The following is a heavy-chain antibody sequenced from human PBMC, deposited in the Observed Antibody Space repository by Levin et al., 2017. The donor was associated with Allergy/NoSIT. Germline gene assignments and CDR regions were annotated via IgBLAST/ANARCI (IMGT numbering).Heavy chain of an antibody. J-gene: IGHJ6*02. Sequence: GESLKISCAASGFSFSTYSMNWVRQGPGKGLEWVSSISSTSSYILYADSVKGRFTVSRDNAKNSLYLQMSSLRDEDTAVYYCARSRAGSPPPGYYNGMDVWGQGITVAVSS. CDR2: ISSTSSYI. V-gene: IGHV3-21*01. D-gene: IGHD3-10*01. CDR1: GFSFSTYS. CDR3: ARSRAGSPPPGYYNGMDV.